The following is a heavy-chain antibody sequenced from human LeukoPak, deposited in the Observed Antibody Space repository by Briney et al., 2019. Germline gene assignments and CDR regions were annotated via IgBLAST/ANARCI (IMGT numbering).Heavy chain of an antibody. CDR3: ARDSQAMKTFDI. J-gene: IGHJ3*02. CDR2: ISYDGSNK. V-gene: IGHV3-30*01. D-gene: IGHD2-2*01. CDR1: GFTFSSYA. Sequence: QPGGSLRLSCAASGFTFSSYAMHWVRQAPGKGLEWVAVISYDGSNKYYADSVKGRFTISRDNSKNTLYLQMNSLRAEDTAVYYCARDSQAMKTFDIWGQGTMVTVSS.